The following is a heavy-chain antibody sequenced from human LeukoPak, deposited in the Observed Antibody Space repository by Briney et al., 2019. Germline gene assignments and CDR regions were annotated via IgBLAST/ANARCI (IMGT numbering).Heavy chain of an antibody. CDR3: ARDPLTSTWSPYYFTLDV. CDR1: GYSFTSYA. Sequence: GASAKVSCKASGYSFTSYAYNWVRQAPGQGLEWMGWISAYDGGTKYAQDLQGRVTMTTDTSTRTAYMELTRLTSDDTAVYYCARDPLTSTWSPYYFTLDVWGQGTTVSVSS. CDR2: ISAYDGGT. V-gene: IGHV1-18*01. D-gene: IGHD6-13*01. J-gene: IGHJ6*02.